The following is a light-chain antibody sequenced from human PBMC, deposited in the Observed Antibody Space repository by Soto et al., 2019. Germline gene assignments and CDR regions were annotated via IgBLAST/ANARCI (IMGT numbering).Light chain of an antibody. V-gene: IGLV1-51*01. CDR1: SSNVGENF. CDR2: DNN. Sequence: QSVLTQPPSVSAAPGRRVTISCSRSSSNVGENFVSWYQQLPGTAPRLLIYDNNKRPSGVPDRFSGSKSGTSASLGITGLQTGDEADYYCGTWDSSLSAVVFGGGTKLTVL. J-gene: IGLJ2*01. CDR3: GTWDSSLSAVV.